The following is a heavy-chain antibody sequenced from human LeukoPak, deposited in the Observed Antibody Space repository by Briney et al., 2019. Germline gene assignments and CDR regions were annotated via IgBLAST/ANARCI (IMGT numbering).Heavy chain of an antibody. CDR2: ISSDGGAK. V-gene: IGHV3-30*18. Sequence: GGSLTLSCAASGFTFISYSIHWVRQAPGKGLEWMTVISSDGGAKFYADSVKGRFTISRDNSKTSVYLQMNSLRAEDSAVYYFAKEGCCGGCSEDYFDNGAQETLDSV. J-gene: IGHJ4*02. CDR1: GFTFISYS. D-gene: IGHD2-21*02. CDR3: AKEGCCGGCSEDYFDN.